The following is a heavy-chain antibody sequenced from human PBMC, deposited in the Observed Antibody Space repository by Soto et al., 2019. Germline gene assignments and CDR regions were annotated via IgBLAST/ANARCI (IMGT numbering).Heavy chain of an antibody. CDR3: ARGHTANTAMVTGQFDY. J-gene: IGHJ4*02. Sequence: VQLVESGGGVVQPGTSLRLSCAASGFTFYNYALHWVRRAPGKGLEWVAVISYDGSIKYYADSVKGRFTISRDNSKNTLFLQLNSLRAEDMAIYYCARGHTANTAMVTGQFDYWGQGTLVTVSS. CDR2: ISYDGSIK. D-gene: IGHD5-18*01. V-gene: IGHV3-30-3*01. CDR1: GFTFYNYA.